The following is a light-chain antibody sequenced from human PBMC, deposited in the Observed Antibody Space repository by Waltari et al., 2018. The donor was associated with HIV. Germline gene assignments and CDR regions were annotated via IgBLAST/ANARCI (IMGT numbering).Light chain of an antibody. Sequence: DFQMTQSPATLSASVGDRVTITCRASQRISSWLAWYQQKPGKAPKVLIYKASSLGSGVPSRFSGSGSGTEFTLTISSLQPADFATYYCQQYDSYPLTFGGGTKVEIK. V-gene: IGKV1-5*03. CDR1: QRISSW. CDR3: QQYDSYPLT. J-gene: IGKJ4*01. CDR2: KAS.